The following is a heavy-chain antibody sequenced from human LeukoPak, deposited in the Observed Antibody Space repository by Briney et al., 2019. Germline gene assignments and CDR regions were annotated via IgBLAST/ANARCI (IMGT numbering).Heavy chain of an antibody. CDR3: ARDWYYDSSGYYYVGTYNWFDP. CDR2: INPNSGGT. D-gene: IGHD3-22*01. V-gene: IGHV1-2*02. Sequence: VALVKVSCKASGYTFTGYYMHWVRQAPGQGLEWMGWINPNSGGTNYAQKFQGRVTMTRDTSISTAYMELSRLRSDDTAVYYCARDWYYDSSGYYYVGTYNWFDPWGQGTLVTVSS. CDR1: GYTFTGYY. J-gene: IGHJ5*02.